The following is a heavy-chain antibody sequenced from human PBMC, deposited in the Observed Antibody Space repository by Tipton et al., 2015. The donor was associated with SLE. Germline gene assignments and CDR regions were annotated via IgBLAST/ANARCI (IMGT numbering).Heavy chain of an antibody. V-gene: IGHV4-31*03. CDR2: IYYSGDI. CDR3: AGEGHLESSGFDI. Sequence: TLSLTCTVSGDSISSAGNSWNWIRRLPGKGLEWIGYIYYSGDIHYNPSLKSRVAISLDTSKNQVSLKLKSVTAADTAMYYCAGEGHLESSGFDIWGQGTMVTVSS. J-gene: IGHJ3*02. CDR1: GDSISSAGNS. D-gene: IGHD3-3*01.